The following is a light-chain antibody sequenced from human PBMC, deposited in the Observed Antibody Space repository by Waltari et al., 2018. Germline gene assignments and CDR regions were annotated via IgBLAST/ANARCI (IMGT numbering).Light chain of an antibody. V-gene: IGLV2-23*03. J-gene: IGLJ3*02. Sequence: QSALTQPASVSGSPGQSITISCTGTSSDVGSYNLVSWYQQHPGKAPKLMIYERIRRTSCVSNRFSGSKSGNTATLTIAGLHAGDEAYYYCCSYARSSTFDGVFGGGTKLTVL. CDR2: ERI. CDR1: SSDVGSYNL. CDR3: CSYARSSTFDGV.